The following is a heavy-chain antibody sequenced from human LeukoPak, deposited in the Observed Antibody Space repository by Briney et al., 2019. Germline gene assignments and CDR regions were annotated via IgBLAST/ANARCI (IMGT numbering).Heavy chain of an antibody. Sequence: PGRSLRLSCAASGFTFDDYAMHWVRQAPGKGLEWVSGISWNSGSIGYADSVKGRFTISRDNAKNSLYLQMNSLRAEDTALYYCEKDSSPWTQDSGSHSWGQGTLVTVSS. V-gene: IGHV3-9*01. CDR3: EKDSSPWTQDSGSHS. J-gene: IGHJ4*02. CDR2: ISWNSGSI. D-gene: IGHD1-26*01. CDR1: GFTFDDYA.